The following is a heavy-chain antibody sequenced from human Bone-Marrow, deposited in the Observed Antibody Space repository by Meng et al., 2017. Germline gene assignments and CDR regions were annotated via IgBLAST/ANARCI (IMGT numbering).Heavy chain of an antibody. CDR1: VGSFSGHS. Sequence: QVQLQQWGAGQLKPSETLSLTCAVYVGSFSGHSWNWIRQSPGKGLEGIGDINHRGSTNSNPSLKSRVTISVDTSKNQFSLKLGYVAAADTAVYFCARDQGGAGAYWGQGTLVTVSS. CDR2: INHRGST. J-gene: IGHJ4*02. CDR3: ARDQGGAGAY. V-gene: IGHV4-34*01. D-gene: IGHD2-15*01.